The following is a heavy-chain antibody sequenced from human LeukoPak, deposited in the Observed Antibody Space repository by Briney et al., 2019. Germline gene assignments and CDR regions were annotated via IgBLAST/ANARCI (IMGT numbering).Heavy chain of an antibody. V-gene: IGHV3-74*01. D-gene: IGHD2/OR15-2a*01. CDR1: GFTFCSSW. CDR2: INSDGSST. J-gene: IGHJ3*02. CDR3: ARGSPLKYYFDAFHI. Sequence: GGSLRLSCAASGFTFCSSWGHWGPQAPGKGLVWVSRINSDGSSTSYADSVKGRLTISRNNAKNTLYLQMNSLRAEDTAVYYCARGSPLKYYFDAFHIWGRGTMVTVSS.